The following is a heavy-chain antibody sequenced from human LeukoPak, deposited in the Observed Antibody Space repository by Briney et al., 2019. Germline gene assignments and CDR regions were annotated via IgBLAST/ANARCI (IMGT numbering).Heavy chain of an antibody. V-gene: IGHV4-59*12. CDR1: GGSISSYY. CDR3: ARGTMTTVTYYFDY. Sequence: SETLSLTCTVSGGSISSYYWSWIRQPPGKGLEWIGYVYYSGSTSYNPSLKSRVTISVDTSKNQFSLKLSSVTAADTAVYYCARGTMTTVTYYFDYWGQGTLVTVSS. CDR2: VYYSGST. D-gene: IGHD4-17*01. J-gene: IGHJ4*02.